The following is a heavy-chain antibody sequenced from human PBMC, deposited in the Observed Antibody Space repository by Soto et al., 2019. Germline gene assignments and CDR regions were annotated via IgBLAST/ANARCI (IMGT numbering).Heavy chain of an antibody. Sequence: SETLSLTCSVSGDSIDNTVFFWNWIRQHPEKGLEWIGYISSSGKTYYNPSLKSRVTMSLDTSRNQFSLNLTSVTAADTAVYYCAKSIAVAPGWLDPWGQGIQVTVSS. J-gene: IGHJ5*02. CDR1: GDSIDNTVFF. CDR3: AKSIAVAPGWLDP. D-gene: IGHD6-19*01. V-gene: IGHV4-31*03. CDR2: ISSSGKT.